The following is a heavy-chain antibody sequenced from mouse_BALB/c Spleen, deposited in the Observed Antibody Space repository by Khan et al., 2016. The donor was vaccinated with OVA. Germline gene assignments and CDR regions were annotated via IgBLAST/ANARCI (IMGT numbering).Heavy chain of an antibody. D-gene: IGHD3-3*01. CDR2: IDPFNADT. CDR1: GYSFTSYY. CDR3: ARGTCAY. V-gene: IGHV1S135*01. J-gene: IGHJ3*01. Sequence: VQLKQSGPELMKPGASVKISCKASGYSFTSYYMHWMKQSHGKSLEWIGYIDPFNADTDYNQKFKGKATLTVDKSSNTAYMHLTSLTSEDYAVYYCARGTCAYWGQGTLVTVSA.